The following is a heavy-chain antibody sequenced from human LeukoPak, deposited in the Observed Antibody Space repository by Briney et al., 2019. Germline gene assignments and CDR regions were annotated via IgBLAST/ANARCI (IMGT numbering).Heavy chain of an antibody. D-gene: IGHD2-15*01. Sequence: GGSLTLSCLASGFTFSSYAMSWVRQAPGKGLEWVSAISGSGGSTYYADSVKGRFTISRDNSKNTLYLQMNSLRAEDTAVYYCAKKGGPIGYFDYWGQGTLVTVSS. J-gene: IGHJ4*02. CDR1: GFTFSSYA. CDR2: ISGSGGST. V-gene: IGHV3-23*01. CDR3: AKKGGPIGYFDY.